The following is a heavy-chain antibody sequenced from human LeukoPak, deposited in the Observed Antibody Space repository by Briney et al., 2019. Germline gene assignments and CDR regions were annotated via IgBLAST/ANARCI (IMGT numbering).Heavy chain of an antibody. CDR3: ARAAAAGKGSFDY. D-gene: IGHD6-13*01. CDR1: GPSISSYY. V-gene: IGHV4-59*01. CDR2: IYYSGST. J-gene: IGHJ4*02. Sequence: SETLSLTCTVSGPSISSYYWSWIRQSPGEGLEWIGYIYYSGSTNYNPSLKSRVTISVDTSKNQFSLKLSSVTAADTAVYYCARAAAAGKGSFDYWGQGTLVTVSS.